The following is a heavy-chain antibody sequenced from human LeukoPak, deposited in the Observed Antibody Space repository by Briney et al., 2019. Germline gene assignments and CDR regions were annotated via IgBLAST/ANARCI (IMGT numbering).Heavy chain of an antibody. D-gene: IGHD6-19*01. CDR3: ARDVEQWLVRVYYFDY. J-gene: IGHJ4*02. V-gene: IGHV3-48*01. CDR1: GFTLSSYS. CDR2: ISSGSTTI. Sequence: PGGSLRLSCATSGFTLSSYSMNWVRQAPGKGLEWISYISSGSTTIYYADSVKGRFTISRDNAKNSLYLQMNGLRAEDTAVYYCARDVEQWLVRVYYFDYWGQGTLVTVSS.